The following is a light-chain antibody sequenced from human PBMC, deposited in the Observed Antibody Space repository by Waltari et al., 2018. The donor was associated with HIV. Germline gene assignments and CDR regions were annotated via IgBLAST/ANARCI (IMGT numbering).Light chain of an antibody. V-gene: IGKV1-39*01. Sequence: TSLNWYQQKAGKAPKVLIYAASDLESWAPSRFSGSGSGTDFTLTISSLQPEDFATYYCQQSYSWSFGQGTKVEIK. CDR2: AAS. CDR3: QQSYSWS. CDR1: TS. J-gene: IGKJ1*01.